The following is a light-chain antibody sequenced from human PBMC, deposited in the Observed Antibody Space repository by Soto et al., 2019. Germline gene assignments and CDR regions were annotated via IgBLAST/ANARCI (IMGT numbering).Light chain of an antibody. J-gene: IGLJ1*01. V-gene: IGLV2-14*01. CDR2: DVS. CDR3: NSYTSSSTLYV. CDR1: SSDVGGYNY. Sequence: QSALTQPASVSGSPGQSITISCTGTSSDVGGYNYVSWYQQHPGKAPKLMIYDVSNRPSGVSNRFSGSKSGNTASLTISRLQAEDEADYYCNSYTSSSTLYVFGTGTKLTVL.